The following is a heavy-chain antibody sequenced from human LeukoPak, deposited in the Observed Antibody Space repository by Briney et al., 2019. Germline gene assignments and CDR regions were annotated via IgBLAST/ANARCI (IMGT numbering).Heavy chain of an antibody. CDR3: ARDLWWGTYYYYMDV. CDR2: INSDGSST. V-gene: IGHV3-74*01. Sequence: GGSLRPSCAAAEFTFSLYWMHWVRQAPGKGLAWVSRINSDGSSTSYADSVKGRFTISRDNAKNTLYLQMNSLRAEDTAVYYCARDLWWGTYYYYMDVWGKGPTDTFSS. J-gene: IGHJ6*03. D-gene: IGHD2-21*01. CDR1: EFTFSLYW.